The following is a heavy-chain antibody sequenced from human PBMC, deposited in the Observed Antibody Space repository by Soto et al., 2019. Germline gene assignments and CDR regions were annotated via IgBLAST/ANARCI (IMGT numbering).Heavy chain of an antibody. D-gene: IGHD5-18*01. Sequence: SETLSLTCAVYGGSFSGYYWSWIRQPPGKGLEWIGEINHSGSTNYDPSLKSRVTISVDTSKNQFSLKLSSVTAADTAVYYCAREDTPNWFDPWGQGTLVTVSS. CDR3: AREDTPNWFDP. CDR1: GGSFSGYY. CDR2: INHSGST. V-gene: IGHV4-34*01. J-gene: IGHJ5*02.